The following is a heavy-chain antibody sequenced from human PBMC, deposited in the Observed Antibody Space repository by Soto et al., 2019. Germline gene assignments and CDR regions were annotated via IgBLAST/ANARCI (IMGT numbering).Heavy chain of an antibody. CDR1: GGSMSSGGYS. CDR2: IYHSGST. CDR3: ARGISGSGNWFDH. J-gene: IGHJ5*02. D-gene: IGHD3-10*01. V-gene: IGHV4-30-2*01. Sequence: KTXETRSLTCAVSGGSMSSGGYSWSWIRQPPGKGLEWIGYIYHSGSTYYNPSLKSRVTISVDRSKNQFSLKLSSVTAADTAVYYCARGISGSGNWFDHWGQGPLVTVSS.